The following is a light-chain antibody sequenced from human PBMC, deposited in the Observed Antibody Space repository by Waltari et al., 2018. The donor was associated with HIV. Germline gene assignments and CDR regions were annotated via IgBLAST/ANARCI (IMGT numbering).Light chain of an antibody. V-gene: IGLV2-14*01. J-gene: IGLJ2*01. CDR2: EVS. Sequence: QSALTQPASVYGSPGPSITIPCTGTSSDVGGYNYVSWYQQHPGKAPKLMIYEVSNRPSGISNRFSGSKSGNTASLTISGLQAEDEADYYCSSYTTSSALVFGGGTNLTVL. CDR1: SSDVGGYNY. CDR3: SSYTTSSALV.